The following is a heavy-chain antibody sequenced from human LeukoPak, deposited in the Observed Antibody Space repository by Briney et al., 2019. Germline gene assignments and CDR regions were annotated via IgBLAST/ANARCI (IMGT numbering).Heavy chain of an antibody. CDR2: ISSSGTTT. D-gene: IGHD1-26*01. V-gene: IGHV3-48*03. CDR3: TTLTVPTNFDY. Sequence: GGSLSISCAASGFSFSVYEMHWVRQAPGKGLEWISDISSSGTTTYYADSVKGRFTISRDNAKNSLYLQMNSLRAEDTAVYYCTTLTVPTNFDYWGQGTLVTVSS. J-gene: IGHJ4*02. CDR1: GFSFSVYE.